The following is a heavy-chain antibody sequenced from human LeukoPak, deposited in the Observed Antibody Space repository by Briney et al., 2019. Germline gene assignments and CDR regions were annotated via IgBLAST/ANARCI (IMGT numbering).Heavy chain of an antibody. J-gene: IGHJ6*02. D-gene: IGHD5-12*01. CDR3: ARQSYELHYYYYGMDV. CDR2: ISACNGNT. CDR1: GYTFTSYG. Sequence: ASVKVSCKASGYTFTSYGISWVRQAPGQGLEWMGWISACNGNTNYAQKLQGRVTMTTDTSTSTAYMELRSLRSDDTAVYYCARQSYELHYYYYGMDVWGQGTTVTVSS. V-gene: IGHV1-18*01.